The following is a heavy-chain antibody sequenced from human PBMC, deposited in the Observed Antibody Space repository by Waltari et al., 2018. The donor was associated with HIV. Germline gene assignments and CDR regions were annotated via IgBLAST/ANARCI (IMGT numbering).Heavy chain of an antibody. J-gene: IGHJ4*02. CDR1: GGSVSSSVYY. V-gene: IGHV4-39*02. Sequence: QLQLQESGPGLVKPSETLSLTCTVSGGSVSSSVYYWGWIRQPPGKGLELIGNIYYSENTYYSPSLKSRVTISVDTSKNHFSLRVTSVTAADTAVYYCARGPGYYFDSWGQGTLVTVSS. CDR3: ARGPGYYFDS. CDR2: IYYSENT. D-gene: IGHD3-10*01.